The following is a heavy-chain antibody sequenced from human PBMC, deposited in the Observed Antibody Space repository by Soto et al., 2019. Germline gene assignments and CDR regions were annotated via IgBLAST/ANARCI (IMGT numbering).Heavy chain of an antibody. V-gene: IGHV2-5*02. J-gene: IGHJ5*02. CDR2: IYWDGDK. Sequence: QINLIESGPTLVKPTQTLTLTCTFSGFSLSTSGAAVGWVRQPPGRALEWLALIYWDGDKRYNASLGNRITITKDTYKNQVVLTLTNVYPADTATYYCAHRATMTIFGLIIDNGIWFDPWGQGTRVIVSS. CDR1: GFSLSTSGAA. D-gene: IGHD3-3*01. CDR3: AHRATMTIFGLIIDNGIWFDP.